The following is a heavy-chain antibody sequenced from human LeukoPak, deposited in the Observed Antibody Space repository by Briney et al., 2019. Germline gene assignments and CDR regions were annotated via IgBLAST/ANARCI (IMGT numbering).Heavy chain of an antibody. CDR3: ARDRSSSYTRDWFDP. CDR1: GGSISGYY. D-gene: IGHD6-13*01. CDR2: IDNSESI. Sequence: SETLSLTCTVSGGSISGYYWSWIRQPAGKGLEWIGRIDNSESINHNPSLKSRVTMSIDTSKNQFSLKLNSVTAADTAVYYCARDRSSSYTRDWFDPWGQGVLVTVSS. V-gene: IGHV4-4*07. J-gene: IGHJ5*02.